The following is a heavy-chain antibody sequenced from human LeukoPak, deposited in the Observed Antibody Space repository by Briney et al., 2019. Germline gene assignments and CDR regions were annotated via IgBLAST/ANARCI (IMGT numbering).Heavy chain of an antibody. CDR2: ISTYSVSI. Sequence: GGSLRLSCAASGFTFNIYSMTWVRQAPGKGLEWISYISTYSVSIVYADSVKGRFTISRDDAKNSLYLQMNSLRDDDTGVYFCVRVGKWLQSGGVLDSWGQGTPVIVSS. D-gene: IGHD5-24*01. CDR3: VRVGKWLQSGGVLDS. J-gene: IGHJ4*02. V-gene: IGHV3-48*02. CDR1: GFTFNIYS.